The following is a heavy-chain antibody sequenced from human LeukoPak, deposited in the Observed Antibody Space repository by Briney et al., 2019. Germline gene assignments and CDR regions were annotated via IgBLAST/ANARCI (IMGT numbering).Heavy chain of an antibody. V-gene: IGHV4-30-2*01. CDR1: GGSISSGGYY. J-gene: IGHJ4*02. D-gene: IGHD5-24*01. CDR3: ARALVEMATPPICFDY. Sequence: PSETLSLTCTVSGGSISSGGYYWSWIRQPPGKGLEWIGYIYHSGSTYHNPSLKSRVTISVDRSKNQFSLKLSSVTAADTAVYYCARALVEMATPPICFDYWGQGTLVTVSS. CDR2: IYHSGST.